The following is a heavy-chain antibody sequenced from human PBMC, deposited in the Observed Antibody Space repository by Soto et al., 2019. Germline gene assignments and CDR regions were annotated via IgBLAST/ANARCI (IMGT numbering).Heavy chain of an antibody. D-gene: IGHD3-22*01. Sequence: QVQLVQSGAEVKKPGSSVKVSCKASGGTFSSYTISWVRQAPGQGLEWMGRIIPILGIANYAQKFQGRVTITADXXTXTXXMELSSLRSEDTAVYYCASGDHYYDSSGYYYGFGYWGQGTLVTVSS. J-gene: IGHJ4*02. CDR3: ASGDHYYDSSGYYYGFGY. V-gene: IGHV1-69*02. CDR2: IIPILGIA. CDR1: GGTFSSYT.